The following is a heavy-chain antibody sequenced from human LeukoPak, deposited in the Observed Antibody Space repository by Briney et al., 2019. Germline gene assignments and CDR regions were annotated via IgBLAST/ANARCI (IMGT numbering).Heavy chain of an antibody. J-gene: IGHJ2*01. D-gene: IGHD3-3*01. CDR2: ISDGGT. Sequence: PGGSLRLSCAASGFSFSTYAMSWVRQAPGKGLEWVSAISDGGTYYADSVKGRFTISRDSSKNTLYLQMNSLRAEDTALYYCAKDRISGDPKFFDPWGRGTLVTVSS. CDR1: GFSFSTYA. CDR3: AKDRISGDPKFFDP. V-gene: IGHV3-23*01.